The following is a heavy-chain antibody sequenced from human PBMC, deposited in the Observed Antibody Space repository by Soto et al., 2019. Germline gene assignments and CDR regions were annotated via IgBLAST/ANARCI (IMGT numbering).Heavy chain of an antibody. J-gene: IGHJ4*02. CDR3: VRDAHRGGDFDS. CDR1: GFTFSSYW. Sequence: EVQLVESGGGLVQPGGSLRLSCAASGFTFSSYWMVWVRQAPGKGLEWVANIKPDGSEKYYVDSVKGRFTIPTENAGRSLLLELKSLRAKGTAVYYCVRDAHRGGDFDSGGQGTLVTVSS. CDR2: IKPDGSEK. D-gene: IGHD3-10*01. V-gene: IGHV3-7*04.